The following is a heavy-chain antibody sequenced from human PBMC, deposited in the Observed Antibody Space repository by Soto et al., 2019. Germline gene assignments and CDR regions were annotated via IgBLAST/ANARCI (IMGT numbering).Heavy chain of an antibody. Sequence: EVQVVESGGSLVQPGGSLRLSCAVSGFSFTTYWMTWVRQAPGRGLEWVANISPGGIATHYVDSVKGRFTISGDNAKNSVYLQMNSLRADDTAVYYCATKGDSGSIWGQGTLVTVSS. J-gene: IGHJ4*02. V-gene: IGHV3-7*01. CDR3: ATKGDSGSI. D-gene: IGHD3-22*01. CDR2: ISPGGIAT. CDR1: GFSFTTYW.